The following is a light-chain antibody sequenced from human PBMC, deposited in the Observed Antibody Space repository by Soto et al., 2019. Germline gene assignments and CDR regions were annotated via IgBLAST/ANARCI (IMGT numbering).Light chain of an antibody. CDR3: NSYTPSNTLV. CDR1: SSDVGGYNY. Sequence: QSALTQPASVSGSPGQSITISCSGTSSDVGGYNYVSWYQHHPGKAPKLLIYNVSDRPSGVSNRFSGSKSGNTASLIISGLQAEDEADYYCNSYTPSNTLVFGGGTKLTVL. J-gene: IGLJ2*01. V-gene: IGLV2-14*03. CDR2: NVS.